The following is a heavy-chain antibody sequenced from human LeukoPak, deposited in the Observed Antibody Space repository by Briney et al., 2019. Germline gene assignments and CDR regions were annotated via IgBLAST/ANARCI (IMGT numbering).Heavy chain of an antibody. V-gene: IGHV3-20*04. Sequence: GGSLRLSCAASGFTFDDYGMSWVRQAPGKGLEWVSGINWNGGSTGYADSVKGRFTISRDNAKNSLYLQMNSLRAEDTALYYCARAPGGDSSGWYWFDPWGQGTLVTVSS. CDR3: ARAPGGDSSGWYWFDP. CDR1: GFTFDDYG. CDR2: INWNGGST. J-gene: IGHJ5*02. D-gene: IGHD6-19*01.